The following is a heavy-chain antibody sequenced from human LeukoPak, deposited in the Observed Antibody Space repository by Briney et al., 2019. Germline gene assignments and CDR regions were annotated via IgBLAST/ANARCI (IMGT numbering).Heavy chain of an antibody. J-gene: IGHJ6*02. V-gene: IGHV3-11*01. D-gene: IGHD4-17*01. CDR3: HTVTTGADYYYYGMDV. Sequence: PGGSLRLSCAASGFTFSDYYMSWIRQAPGKGLEWVSYISSSGSTIYYADSVKGRFTISRDNAKNSLYLQMNSLRAEDTAVYYCHTVTTGADYYYYGMDVWGQGTTVTVSS. CDR2: ISSSGSTI. CDR1: GFTFSDYY.